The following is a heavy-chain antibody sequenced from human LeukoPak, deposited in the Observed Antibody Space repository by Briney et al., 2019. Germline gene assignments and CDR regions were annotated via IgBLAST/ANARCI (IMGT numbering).Heavy chain of an antibody. CDR1: GFTFSSYW. CDR2: INSDGSST. CDR3: VRDSFEAGIYYGMDV. V-gene: IGHV3-74*01. D-gene: IGHD6-13*01. Sequence: GGSLRLSCAASGFTFSSYWMHWVRQAPGKGLVWVSRINSDGSSTSYADSAKGRFTISRDNAKNTLYLQMNSLRAEDTAVYYCVRDSFEAGIYYGMDVWGQGTTVTVSS. J-gene: IGHJ6*02.